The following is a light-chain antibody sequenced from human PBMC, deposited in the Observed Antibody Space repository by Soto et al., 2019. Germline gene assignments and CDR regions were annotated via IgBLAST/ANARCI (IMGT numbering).Light chain of an antibody. J-gene: IGLJ2*01. CDR1: SCDVGVYYD. V-gene: IGLV2-14*01. CDR3: ISFTSSITVE. CDR2: GVS. Sequence: QSALTQPASVSGSPGQTITISCTGTSCDVGVYYDVSWYQQHPGKAPKLLIYGVSNRPSGVSDRFSGSKSGNTASLTISGLQAEDEADYYCISFTSSITVEFGGGTKLTVL.